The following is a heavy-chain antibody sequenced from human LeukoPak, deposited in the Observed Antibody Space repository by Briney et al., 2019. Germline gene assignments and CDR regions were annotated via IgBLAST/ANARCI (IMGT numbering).Heavy chain of an antibody. V-gene: IGHV4-38-2*02. CDR2: IYHSGST. CDR3: ARVLSRYYYYYMDV. J-gene: IGHJ6*03. Sequence: SETLSLTCTVSGYSISSGYYWGWIRQPPGKGLEGIGSIYHSGSTYYNPSLKSRVTISVDTSKNQFSLKLSSVTAADTAVYYCARVLSRYYYYYMDVWGKGTTVTVSS. CDR1: GYSISSGYY. D-gene: IGHD2/OR15-2a*01.